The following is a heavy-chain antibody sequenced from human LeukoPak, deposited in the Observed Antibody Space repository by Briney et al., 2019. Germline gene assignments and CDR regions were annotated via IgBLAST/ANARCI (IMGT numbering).Heavy chain of an antibody. CDR3: ANGAFRLYYIDV. CDR1: GFTFSNYW. Sequence: GGSLRLSCAASGFTFSNYWMHWVRQAPGKGLVWVSRINTDGSSTNYADSVKGRFTISRDNAKNTVYLQMNSLRAEDTAVYYCANGAFRLYYIDVWGKGTTVTVSS. D-gene: IGHD3-16*01. V-gene: IGHV3-74*01. J-gene: IGHJ6*03. CDR2: INTDGSST.